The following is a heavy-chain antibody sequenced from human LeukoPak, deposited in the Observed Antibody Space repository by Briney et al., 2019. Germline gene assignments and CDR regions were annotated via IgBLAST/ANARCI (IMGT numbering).Heavy chain of an antibody. Sequence: GGSLRLSCAASGFTFSSYEMNWVRQAPGKGLEWVSYISSNGSTTYYADSVKGRFTISRDNAKNSLYLQMNSLRAEDTAVYYCAIGGAVDAPHCGEGNLGTVSS. D-gene: IGHD3-3*01. J-gene: IGHJ4*02. CDR3: AIGGAVDAPH. CDR2: ISSNGSTT. CDR1: GFTFSSYE. V-gene: IGHV3-48*03.